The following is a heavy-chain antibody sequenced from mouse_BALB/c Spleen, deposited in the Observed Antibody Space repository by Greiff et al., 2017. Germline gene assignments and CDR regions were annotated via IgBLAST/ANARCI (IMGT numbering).Heavy chain of an antibody. CDR1: GYTFTSYW. J-gene: IGHJ1*01. V-gene: IGHV1-7*01. CDR2: INPSTGYT. Sequence: VKLMESGAELAKPGASVKMSCKASGYTFTSYWMHWVKQRPGQGLEWIGYINPSTGYTEYNQKFKDKATLTADKSSSTAYMQLSSLTSEDSAVYYCARSYYRYGFYFDVWGAGTTVTVSS. D-gene: IGHD2-14*01. CDR3: ARSYYRYGFYFDV.